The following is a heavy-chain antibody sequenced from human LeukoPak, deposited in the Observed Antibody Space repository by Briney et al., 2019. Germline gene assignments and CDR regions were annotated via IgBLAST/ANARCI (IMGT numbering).Heavy chain of an antibody. CDR2: VYYSGSI. J-gene: IGHJ4*01. CDR3: AREAQGRSFPLYYFDS. CDR1: GGSVSGYY. V-gene: IGHV4-59*02. Sequence: SETLSLTCTVSGGSVSGYYWSWIRQPPGKGLEYIGYVYYSGSINYNPSLKSRVAMSLDTSKNQFSLRLTSVTPADTAVYYCAREAQGRSFPLYYFDSWGQGTLVSV. D-gene: IGHD2-8*01.